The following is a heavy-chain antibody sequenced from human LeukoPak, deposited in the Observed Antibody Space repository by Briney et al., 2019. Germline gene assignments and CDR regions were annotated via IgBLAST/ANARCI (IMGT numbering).Heavy chain of an antibody. CDR1: GFTFDDYG. CDR2: ISSSSSYI. J-gene: IGHJ3*02. D-gene: IGHD6-6*01. Sequence: GGSLRLSCAASGFTFDDYGMCWVRQAPGKGLEWVSSISSSSSYIYYADSVKGRFTISRDNAKNSLYLQMNSLRAEDTAVYYCARAAARLGAFDIWGQGTMVTVSS. V-gene: IGHV3-21*01. CDR3: ARAAARLGAFDI.